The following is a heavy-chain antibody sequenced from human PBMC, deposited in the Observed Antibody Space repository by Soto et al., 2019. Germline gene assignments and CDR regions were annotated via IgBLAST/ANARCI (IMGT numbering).Heavy chain of an antibody. V-gene: IGHV4-61*01. CDR1: GGSVTGGSYY. CDR3: ARERGPPGEFDS. J-gene: IGHJ4*02. Sequence: SETLSLTCTVSGGSVTGGSYYWTWVRQPPGKRLEWIGYLSYRGTTNYNPSLRSRVIISLDTSKNQFSLRLISVSAADTAVYYCARERGPPGEFDSWGQGAVGTV. D-gene: IGHD2-15*01. CDR2: LSYRGTT.